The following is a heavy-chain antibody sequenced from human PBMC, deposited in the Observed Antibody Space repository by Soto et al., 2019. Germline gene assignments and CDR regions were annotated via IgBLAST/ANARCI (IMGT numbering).Heavy chain of an antibody. CDR2: ISAYNGNT. D-gene: IGHD5-12*01. CDR3: ARGDIVATILWLDP. Sequence: QGLEWMGWISAYNGNTNYAQKLQGRVTMTTDTSTSTAYMELRSLRSDDTAVYYCARGDIVATILWLDPWGQGTQVTVSS. V-gene: IGHV1-18*01. J-gene: IGHJ5*02.